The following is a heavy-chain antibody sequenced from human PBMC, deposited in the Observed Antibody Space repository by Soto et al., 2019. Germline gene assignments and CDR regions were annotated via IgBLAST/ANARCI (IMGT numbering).Heavy chain of an antibody. CDR3: ARVDSYGSVFDY. CDR1: GGSISSGDYY. V-gene: IGHV4-30-4*01. D-gene: IGHD5-18*01. CDR2: IYYSGST. Sequence: SETLSLTCTVSGGSISSGDYYWSWIRQPPGKGLEWIGYIYYSGSTYYNPSLKSRVTISVDTSKDQFSLKLSSVTAADTAVYYCARVDSYGSVFDYWGQGTLVTVSS. J-gene: IGHJ4*02.